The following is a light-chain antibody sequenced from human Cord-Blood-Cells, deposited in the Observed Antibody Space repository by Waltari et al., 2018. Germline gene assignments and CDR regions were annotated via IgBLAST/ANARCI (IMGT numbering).Light chain of an antibody. CDR1: SSDVGGYNY. J-gene: IGLJ3*02. CDR2: EVS. V-gene: IGLV2-14*01. Sequence: QSALTQPASVSGSPGQSLTISCTGTSSDVGGYNYVSWYQQHPGKAPKPMIYEVSNRPSGVSNRFSGSKSGNTASLTISGLQAEDEADYYCSSYTSSSTWVFGGGTKLTVL. CDR3: SSYTSSSTWV.